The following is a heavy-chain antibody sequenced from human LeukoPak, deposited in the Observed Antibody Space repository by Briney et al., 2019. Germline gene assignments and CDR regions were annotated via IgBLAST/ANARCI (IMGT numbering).Heavy chain of an antibody. D-gene: IGHD3-10*01. J-gene: IGHJ4*02. Sequence: PGGSLRLSCAASGFTFDDYAMHWVRQAPGKGLEWVSGISWNSGSIGYADSVKGRFTISRDNAKNSLYLQMNSLRAEDTALYYCAKEHYGSGSFDYWGQGTLVTVSS. CDR3: AKEHYGSGSFDY. V-gene: IGHV3-9*01. CDR2: ISWNSGSI. CDR1: GFTFDDYA.